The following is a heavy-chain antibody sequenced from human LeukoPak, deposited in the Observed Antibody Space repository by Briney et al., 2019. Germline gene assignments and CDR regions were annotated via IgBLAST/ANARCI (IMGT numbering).Heavy chain of an antibody. CDR1: GFTFSSYA. CDR3: AKPYSSGWWGAFDI. D-gene: IGHD6-19*01. CDR2: ISTSGGST. Sequence: GGSLRLSCAASGFTFSSYAMIWVRQAPGKGLEWVSAISTSGGSTYYADSVKGRFTISRDNSKDTLFLQMNSLRAEDTAVYYCAKPYSSGWWGAFDIWGQGTMVTVSS. V-gene: IGHV3-23*01. J-gene: IGHJ3*02.